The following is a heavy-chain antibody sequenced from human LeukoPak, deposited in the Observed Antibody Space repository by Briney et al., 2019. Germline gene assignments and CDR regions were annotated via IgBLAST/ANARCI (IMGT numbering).Heavy chain of an antibody. CDR3: ARGIYEYYYDSSGSGGYAY. CDR1: GYTFTSYD. Sequence: GSVRVSCKASGYTFTSYDMNWVRQAPGQGLEWMGWMKPNSGNTGYAQKVQGRVTMTRNTSISTAYMELSSLRSEDTAVYYCARGIYEYYYDSSGSGGYAYWGQGTLVTVSS. J-gene: IGHJ4*02. V-gene: IGHV1-8*01. D-gene: IGHD3-22*01. CDR2: MKPNSGNT.